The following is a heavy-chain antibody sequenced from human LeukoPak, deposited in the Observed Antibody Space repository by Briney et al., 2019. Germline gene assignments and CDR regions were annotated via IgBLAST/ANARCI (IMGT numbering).Heavy chain of an antibody. V-gene: IGHV4-59*11. Sequence: SETLSLTCTVSGGSISSHYWSWIRQPPGKGLEWMGYIYYSGSTNYNPSLKSRVTMSVDTSKNQFSLKLSSVTAADTAVYYCARVHGDYVDYWGQGTLVTVSS. J-gene: IGHJ4*02. CDR3: ARVHGDYVDY. CDR2: IYYSGST. D-gene: IGHD4-17*01. CDR1: GGSISSHY.